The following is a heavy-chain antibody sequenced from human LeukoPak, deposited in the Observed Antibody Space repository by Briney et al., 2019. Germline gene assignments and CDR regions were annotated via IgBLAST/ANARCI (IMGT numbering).Heavy chain of an antibody. CDR3: AKVPGITTATAAPFDP. CDR2: ISGSGGST. V-gene: IGHV3-23*01. CDR1: GFTFSSYG. J-gene: IGHJ5*02. D-gene: IGHD3-22*01. Sequence: GGSLRLSCAASGFTFSSYGMSWVRQAPGKGLEWVSAISGSGGSTYYADSVKGRFTISRDNAKNSLYLQMNSLRAEDTAVYYCAKVPGITTATAAPFDPWGQGTLVTVSS.